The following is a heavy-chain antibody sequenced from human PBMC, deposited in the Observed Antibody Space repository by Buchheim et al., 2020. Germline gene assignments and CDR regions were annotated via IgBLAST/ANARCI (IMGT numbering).Heavy chain of an antibody. CDR3: AREYCSSISCPDYGMDV. CDR1: GYTFTSYA. CDR2: INAGNGNT. Sequence: QVQHVQSGAEVKKPGASVKVSCKASGYTFTSYAMHWVRQAPGQRLEWMGWINAGNGNTKYSQKFQGRVTITRDTSASTAYMDLSSLRPEDTAVYYCAREYCSSISCPDYGMDVWGQGTT. J-gene: IGHJ6*02. V-gene: IGHV1-3*01. D-gene: IGHD2-2*01.